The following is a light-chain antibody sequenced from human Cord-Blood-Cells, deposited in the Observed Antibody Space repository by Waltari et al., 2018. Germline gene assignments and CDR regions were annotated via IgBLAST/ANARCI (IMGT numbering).Light chain of an antibody. CDR3: QQSYSTPYT. CDR1: NSISSY. CDR2: AAS. J-gene: IGKJ2*01. Sequence: DIQMTKPPSSLSASVGGRVTITCRASNSISSYLNWYQQKPGKAPKLLIYAASSLQSGVPSRFSGSGSGTDFTLTISSLQPEDFATYYCQQSYSTPYTFGQGTKLEIK. V-gene: IGKV1-39*01.